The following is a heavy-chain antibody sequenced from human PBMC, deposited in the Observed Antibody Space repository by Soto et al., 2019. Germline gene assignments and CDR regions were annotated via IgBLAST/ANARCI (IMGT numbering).Heavy chain of an antibody. CDR1: GGSFSGYY. CDR2: INHSGST. J-gene: IGHJ4*02. Sequence: SETLSLTCAVYGGSFSGYYWSWIRQPPGKGLEWIGEINHSGSTNYNPSLKSRVTISVDTSKNQFSLKLSSVTAADTAVYYCARGGGIAARFDYWGQGTLVTVSS. CDR3: ARGGGIAARFDY. V-gene: IGHV4-34*01. D-gene: IGHD6-6*01.